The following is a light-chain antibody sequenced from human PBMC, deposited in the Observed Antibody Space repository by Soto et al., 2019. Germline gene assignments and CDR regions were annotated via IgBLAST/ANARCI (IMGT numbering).Light chain of an antibody. J-gene: IGKJ1*01. CDR1: QSVSSGY. V-gene: IGKV3-20*01. Sequence: EIVFTQSPGTLSVSPGERAALSCRASQSVSSGYLAWYQQKPGQAPRLLIYGASNRATGIPDRFSGSGSGTDFTLTISRLEPEDFAVYYCQQYGSSPRTFGQGTKVDIK. CDR2: GAS. CDR3: QQYGSSPRT.